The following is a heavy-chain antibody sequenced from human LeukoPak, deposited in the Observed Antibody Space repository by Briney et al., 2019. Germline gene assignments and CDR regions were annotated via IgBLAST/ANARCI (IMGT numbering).Heavy chain of an antibody. J-gene: IGHJ4*02. CDR1: GGSFSGYY. Sequence: SETLSLTCAVYGGSFSGYYWSWIRQPPGKGLEWIGEINHSGSTNYNPSLKSRVTISVDTSKNQFSLKLSSVTAADTAVYYCARLETLAAVRGRIDYWAQGTLVTVSS. D-gene: IGHD3-10*01. CDR3: ARLETLAAVRGRIDY. V-gene: IGHV4-34*01. CDR2: INHSGST.